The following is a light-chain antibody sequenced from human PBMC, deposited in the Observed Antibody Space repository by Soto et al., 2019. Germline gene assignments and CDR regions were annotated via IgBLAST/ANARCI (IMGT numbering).Light chain of an antibody. CDR3: QSYDSSRSGFWV. J-gene: IGLJ3*02. V-gene: IGLV1-40*01. CDR1: SSNIGAGYD. CDR2: GNS. Sequence: QSVLTQPPSVSGAPGQRVTISCTGSSSNIGAGYDVHWYQQLPGTAPKVVILGNSNRPSGVPDRFSGSKSGSSASLAITGLQAEDEAEYYCQSYDSSRSGFWVFGGGTKLTVL.